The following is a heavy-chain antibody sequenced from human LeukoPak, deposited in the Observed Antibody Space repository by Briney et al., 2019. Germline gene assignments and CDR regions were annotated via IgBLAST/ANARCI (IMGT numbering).Heavy chain of an antibody. V-gene: IGHV3-21*06. J-gene: IGHJ4*02. Sequence: PGGSLRLSCAASGFTFSTYNMNWVRQAPGKGLEWVSSITSGGTYTYYADSVKGRFTTSRDNAKNSLSLQPSSLRAEDTAVYYCARGHYDILTASYKWTPDYWGQGILVTVSS. CDR2: ITSGGTYT. CDR3: ARGHYDILTASYKWTPDY. CDR1: GFTFSTYN. D-gene: IGHD3-9*01.